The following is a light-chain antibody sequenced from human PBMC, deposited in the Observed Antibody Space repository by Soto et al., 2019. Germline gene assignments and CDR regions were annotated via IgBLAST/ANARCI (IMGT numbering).Light chain of an antibody. V-gene: IGKV3D-20*02. J-gene: IGKJ4*01. CDR2: GAS. CDR3: QQRSASLT. Sequence: EVVLTQSPGNLSLSPEERATLSCRATQSVSNNYLAWYQQKPGQAPRLLIYGASTRATSIPARFSGSGSGTDFTLTISSLEPEDFAVYYCQQRSASLTFGGGTKLDIK. CDR1: QSVSNNY.